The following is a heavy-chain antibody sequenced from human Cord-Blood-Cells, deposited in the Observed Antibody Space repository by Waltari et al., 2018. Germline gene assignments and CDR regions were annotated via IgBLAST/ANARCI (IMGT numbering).Heavy chain of an antibody. Sequence: QVQLQESGPGLVKPSATLSLTCTVSGGSISSYYWSWIRPPAGKGPEWIGRIYTSGSTNYNPSLKSRVTMSVDTSKNQFSLKLSSVTAADTAVYYCARDLGRTYYYDSSAHVGFDYWGQGTLVTVSS. V-gene: IGHV4-4*07. CDR3: ARDLGRTYYYDSSAHVGFDY. CDR1: GGSISSYY. J-gene: IGHJ4*02. D-gene: IGHD3-22*01. CDR2: IYTSGST.